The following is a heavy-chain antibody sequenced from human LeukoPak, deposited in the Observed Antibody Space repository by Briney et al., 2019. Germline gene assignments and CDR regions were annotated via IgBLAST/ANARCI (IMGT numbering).Heavy chain of an antibody. J-gene: IGHJ4*02. CDR2: LNNDGSST. Sequence: AGSLRLSCAASGFTFSSYWMHWVRQAPGKGLVCVSRLNNDGSSTNYADSVKGRFTISRDNAKNTLYLQMNSLRAEDTAVYYCARAMRSGYDYWGQGTLVTVSS. D-gene: IGHD5-12*01. CDR3: ARAMRSGYDY. V-gene: IGHV3-74*01. CDR1: GFTFSSYW.